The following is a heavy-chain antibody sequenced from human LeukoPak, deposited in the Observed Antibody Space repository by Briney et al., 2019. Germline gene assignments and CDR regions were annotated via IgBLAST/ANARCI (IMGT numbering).Heavy chain of an antibody. V-gene: IGHV3-21*01. CDR3: ARESDSSSWPGEYYYYMDA. Sequence: GGSLRLSCAASGFTFSSYSMNWVRQALGKGLEWVSSISSSSSYIYYADSVKGRFTISRDNAKNSLYLQMNSLRAEDTAVYYCARESDSSSWPGEYYYYMDAWGKGTTVTVSS. CDR2: ISSSSSYI. J-gene: IGHJ6*03. D-gene: IGHD6-13*01. CDR1: GFTFSSYS.